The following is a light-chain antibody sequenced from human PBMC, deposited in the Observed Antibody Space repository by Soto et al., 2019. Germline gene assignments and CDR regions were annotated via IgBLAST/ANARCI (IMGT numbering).Light chain of an antibody. J-gene: IGKJ2*01. CDR1: QSVGGY. CDR3: QQHNTWPLYT. V-gene: IGKV3-15*01. Sequence: EIVMTQSPATLSVSPGERATLSCRASQSVGGYLAWYQQRPGRAPRLLIYDASTRATDIPARFSGSGSGTEFTLTLRRLQSEDFAIYYCQQHNTWPLYTFGQGTKVEIK. CDR2: DAS.